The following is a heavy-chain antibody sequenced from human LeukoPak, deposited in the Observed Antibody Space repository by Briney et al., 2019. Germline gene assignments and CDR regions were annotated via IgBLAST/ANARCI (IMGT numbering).Heavy chain of an antibody. CDR3: AKVNFDFWSTDESGAFDI. CDR1: GFTFSSYA. CDR2: ISGSGGST. Sequence: PGGSLRLSCAASGFTFSSYAMNWVRQAPGKGLEGVSGISGSGGSTYYADSVKGRFTISRDNSKNTLYLQMNSLRAEDTAVYYCAKVNFDFWSTDESGAFDIWGQGTMVTVSS. J-gene: IGHJ3*02. V-gene: IGHV3-23*01. D-gene: IGHD3-3*01.